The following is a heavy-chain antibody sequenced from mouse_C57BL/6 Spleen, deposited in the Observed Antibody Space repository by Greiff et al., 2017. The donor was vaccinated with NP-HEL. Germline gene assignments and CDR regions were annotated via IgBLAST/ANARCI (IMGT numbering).Heavy chain of an antibody. V-gene: IGHV5-16*01. J-gene: IGHJ2*01. CDR1: GFTFSDYY. Sequence: EVKVVESEGGLVQPGSSMKLSCTASGFTFSDYYMAWVRQVPEKGLEWVANINYDGSSTYYLDSLKSRFIISRDNAKNILYLQMSSLKSEDTATYYCARGDGYDWGQGTTLTVSS. D-gene: IGHD2-14*01. CDR3: ARGDGYD. CDR2: INYDGSST.